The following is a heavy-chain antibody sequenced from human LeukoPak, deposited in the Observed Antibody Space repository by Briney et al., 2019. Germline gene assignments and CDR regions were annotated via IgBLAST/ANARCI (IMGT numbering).Heavy chain of an antibody. CDR3: ARDMITFGDPSLYGMDV. CDR1: GFTFSSYG. V-gene: IGHV3-33*01. D-gene: IGHD3-16*01. Sequence: GRSLRLSCAASGFTFSSYGMHWVRQAPGKGLEWVAVIWYDGSNKYYADSVKGRFTISRDNSKNTLYLQMNNLRAEDTAVYYCARDMITFGDPSLYGMDVWGQGTTVTVSS. CDR2: IWYDGSNK. J-gene: IGHJ6*02.